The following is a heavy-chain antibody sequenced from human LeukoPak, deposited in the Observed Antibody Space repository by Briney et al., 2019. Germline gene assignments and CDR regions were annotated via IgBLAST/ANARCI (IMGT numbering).Heavy chain of an antibody. CDR3: ARGVWHYYESENYYLNWFDP. V-gene: IGHV1-8*01. D-gene: IGHD3-10*01. J-gene: IGHJ5*02. Sequence: GASVKVSCKASGYTFTSYDINWVRQATGQGLEWMGWMNPNSGNTGYAQKFQGRVTMTRNTSISTAYMELSSLRSEDTAVYYCARGVWHYYESENYYLNWFDPWAREPWSPSPQ. CDR1: GYTFTSYD. CDR2: MNPNSGNT.